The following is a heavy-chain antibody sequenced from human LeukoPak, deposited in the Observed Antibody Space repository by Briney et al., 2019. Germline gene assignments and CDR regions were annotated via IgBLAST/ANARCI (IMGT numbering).Heavy chain of an antibody. CDR2: IYHSGST. Sequence: PSETLSLTCTVSGYSISSGYYWGWIRQPPGKGLEWIRSIYHSGSTYYNPSLKSRVTISVDTSKNQVSPKLSSVTAADTAVYYCARAPVSSHDSSGYPLFDYWGQGTLVTVSS. D-gene: IGHD3-22*01. J-gene: IGHJ4*02. CDR3: ARAPVSSHDSSGYPLFDY. CDR1: GYSISSGYY. V-gene: IGHV4-38-2*02.